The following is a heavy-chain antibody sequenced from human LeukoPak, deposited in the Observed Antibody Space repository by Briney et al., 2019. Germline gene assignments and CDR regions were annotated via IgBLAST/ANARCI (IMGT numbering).Heavy chain of an antibody. V-gene: IGHV1-18*01. CDR1: GYTFTSYG. D-gene: IGHD3-22*01. CDR3: ARGGYYDSSGYDGPVDY. J-gene: IGHJ4*02. Sequence: ASVKVSCKASGYTFTSYGISWVRQAPGQGLEWMGWISAYNGNTNYAQKLQGRVTMTTDTSTSTAYMELRSLRSDDAAVYYCARGGYYDSSGYDGPVDYWGQGTLVTVSS. CDR2: ISAYNGNT.